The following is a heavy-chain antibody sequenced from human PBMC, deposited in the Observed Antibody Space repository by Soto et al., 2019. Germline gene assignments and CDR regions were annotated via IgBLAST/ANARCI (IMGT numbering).Heavy chain of an antibody. J-gene: IGHJ4*02. CDR1: GGNISSYY. Sequence: SETMSLTSTVAGGNISSYYWSWFRQPPGKRMEWIGYVHHSWSSSYNPSLQSRVAISLDTSKNQFSLKLSSVTAADTAVYYCAAGGGLPRYYWGQGTLVTVSS. CDR2: VHHSWSS. D-gene: IGHD5-12*01. V-gene: IGHV4-59*03. CDR3: AAGGGLPRYY.